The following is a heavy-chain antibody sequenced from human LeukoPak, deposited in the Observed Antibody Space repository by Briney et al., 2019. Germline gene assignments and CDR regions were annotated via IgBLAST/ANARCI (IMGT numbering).Heavy chain of an antibody. V-gene: IGHV4-38-2*01. J-gene: IGHJ3*02. CDR1: GYSISSGYY. CDR2: IYHSGST. Sequence: KASETLSLTCAVSGYSISSGYYWGWIRQPPGKGLEWIGSIYHSGSTYYNPSLKSRVTISVDTSKNQFSLKLSSVTAADTAVYYCARQPGAFGAFDIWGQGAMVTVSS. CDR3: ARQPGAFGAFDI. D-gene: IGHD1-26*01.